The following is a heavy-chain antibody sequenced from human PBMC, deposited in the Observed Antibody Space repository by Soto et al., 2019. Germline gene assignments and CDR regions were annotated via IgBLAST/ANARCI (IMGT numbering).Heavy chain of an antibody. CDR1: GFTFSSYA. Sequence: QVQLVESGGGVVQSGRSLRLSCAASGFTFSSYAMHWVRQAPGKGLEWVAVISYDGSNKYYADSVKGRFTISRDNSKNTVYLQMNSMRAEDTAVYYCARASSPVEASEGDYYDSSGPKDPAEYFQHWGQGTLVTVSS. CDR3: ARASSPVEASEGDYYDSSGPKDPAEYFQH. D-gene: IGHD3-22*01. CDR2: ISYDGSNK. J-gene: IGHJ1*01. V-gene: IGHV3-30-3*01.